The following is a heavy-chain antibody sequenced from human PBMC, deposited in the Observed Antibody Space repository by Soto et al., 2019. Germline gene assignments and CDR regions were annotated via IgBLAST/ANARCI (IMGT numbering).Heavy chain of an antibody. J-gene: IGHJ3*02. D-gene: IGHD1-1*01. Sequence: EVQLVESGGGLIQPGGSLRLSCAASGLTVSNYYMSWVRQAPGKVLEWVSVIYSGGNTNYADSVKGRFIISRDNSKNTAHLQMNNLRAEDTVVYYCARGPNDGFIWGQGTTVTVSS. V-gene: IGHV3-53*01. CDR1: GLTVSNYY. CDR3: ARGPNDGFI. CDR2: IYSGGNT.